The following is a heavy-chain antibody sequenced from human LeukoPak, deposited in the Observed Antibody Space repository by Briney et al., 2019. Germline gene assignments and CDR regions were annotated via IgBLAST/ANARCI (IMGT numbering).Heavy chain of an antibody. CDR2: IKHDGSEK. Sequence: GGSLRLSCAASGFTVRSNYMSWVRQAPGKGLEWVASIKHDGSEKYYVDSVKGRFTISRDNAKNSLYLQMNSLRDEDTAVYYCARVGSGSYYPDYWGQGTLVTVSS. CDR1: GFTVRSNY. CDR3: ARVGSGSYYPDY. J-gene: IGHJ4*02. V-gene: IGHV3-7*01. D-gene: IGHD1-26*01.